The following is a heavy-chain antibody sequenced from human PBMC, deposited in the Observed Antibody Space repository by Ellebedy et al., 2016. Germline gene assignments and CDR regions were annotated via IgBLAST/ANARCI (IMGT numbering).Heavy chain of an antibody. Sequence: GESLKISXAASGFTFSSYAMSWVRQAPGKGLEWVSGISGSGGSTYYADSVKGRFTISRDNSKNTLYPQMNSLRAEDTALYYCAKGMRGGADFEYWGQGTLVTVSS. CDR1: GFTFSSYA. D-gene: IGHD4/OR15-4a*01. CDR2: ISGSGGST. J-gene: IGHJ4*02. V-gene: IGHV3-23*01. CDR3: AKGMRGGADFEY.